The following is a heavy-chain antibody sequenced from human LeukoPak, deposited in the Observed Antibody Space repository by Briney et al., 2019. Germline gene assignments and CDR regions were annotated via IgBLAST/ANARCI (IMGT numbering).Heavy chain of an antibody. Sequence: PGGSLRLSCAASRFTFSSYSMNWVRQAPGKGLEWVANIKQDGSEKYYVDSVKGRFTISRDNAKNSLYLQMNSLRAEDTAVYYCASSPLEEYYYDSSGYWDYWGQGTLVTVSS. V-gene: IGHV3-7*03. D-gene: IGHD3-22*01. J-gene: IGHJ4*02. CDR2: IKQDGSEK. CDR3: ASSPLEEYYYDSSGYWDY. CDR1: RFTFSSYS.